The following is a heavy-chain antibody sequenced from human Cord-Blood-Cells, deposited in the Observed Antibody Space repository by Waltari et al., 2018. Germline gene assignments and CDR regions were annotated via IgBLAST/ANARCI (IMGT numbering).Heavy chain of an antibody. CDR1: GGTFSSYA. CDR2: IIPIFGTA. Sequence: VQLVQSGAEVKKPGSSVKVSCKASGGTFSSYAISWVRQAPGQGLEWMGGIIPIFGTANYAQKFQGRVTITADESTSTAYMELSSLRSEDTAVYYCASPLYSSSWYGNYYGMDVWGQGTTVTVSS. V-gene: IGHV1-69*12. D-gene: IGHD6-13*01. CDR3: ASPLYSSSWYGNYYGMDV. J-gene: IGHJ6*02.